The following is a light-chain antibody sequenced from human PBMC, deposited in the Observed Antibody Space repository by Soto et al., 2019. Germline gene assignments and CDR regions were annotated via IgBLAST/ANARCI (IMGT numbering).Light chain of an antibody. V-gene: IGLV2-23*01. CDR2: EGS. J-gene: IGLJ1*01. CDR3: CSYARSGNYV. CDR1: SSDVGSYNL. Sequence: QSALTQPASVSGSPGQSITIACTGTSSDVGSYNLVSWYQQRPGKAPKLIIYEGSKRPSGVSIRFSASKSGNTASLTISGLQAEDESDYYCCSYARSGNYVFGTGTKVTVL.